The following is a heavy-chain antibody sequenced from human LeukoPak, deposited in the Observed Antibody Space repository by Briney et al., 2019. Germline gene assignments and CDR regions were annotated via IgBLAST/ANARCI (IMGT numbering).Heavy chain of an antibody. J-gene: IGHJ4*02. V-gene: IGHV1-2*02. CDR3: ARETYSNILTGTDY. Sequence: GASVKVSCKASGYTFTGYYMHWVRQAPGQGLEWMGWINPNSGGSKYAQKFQGRVTMTRDTSISTAYMELRSLTSDDTAVYYCARETYSNILTGTDYWGPGTLVTVSS. CDR2: INPNSGGS. CDR1: GYTFTGYY. D-gene: IGHD3-9*01.